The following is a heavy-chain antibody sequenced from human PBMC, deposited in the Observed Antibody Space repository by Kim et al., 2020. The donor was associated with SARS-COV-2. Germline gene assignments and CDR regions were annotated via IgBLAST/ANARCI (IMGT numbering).Heavy chain of an antibody. CDR1: GYTFTGYY. CDR3: ARGRYSGSHRAGLDY. CDR2: INPNSGGT. V-gene: IGHV1-2*02. Sequence: ASVKVSCKASGYTFTGYYMHWVRQAPGQGLEWMGWINPNSGGTNYAQKFQGRVTMTRDTSISTAYMELSRLRSDDTAVYYCARGRYSGSHRAGLDYWGQGTLVTVSS. D-gene: IGHD1-26*01. J-gene: IGHJ4*02.